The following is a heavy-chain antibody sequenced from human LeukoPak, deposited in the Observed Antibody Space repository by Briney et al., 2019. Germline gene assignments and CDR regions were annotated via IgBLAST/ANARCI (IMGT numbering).Heavy chain of an antibody. J-gene: IGHJ4*02. CDR3: ARESWGITYPFDY. D-gene: IGHD3-16*01. Sequence: GASVKVSCKASGYTFTGYYMHWVRQAPGQGLEWMGRIIPILGIANYAQKFQGRVTITADKSTSTAYMELSSLRSEDTAVYYCARESWGITYPFDYWGQGTLVTVSS. V-gene: IGHV1-69*04. CDR1: GYTFTGYY. CDR2: IIPILGIA.